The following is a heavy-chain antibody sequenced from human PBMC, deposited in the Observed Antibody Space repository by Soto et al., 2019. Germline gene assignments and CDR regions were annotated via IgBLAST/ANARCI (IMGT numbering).Heavy chain of an antibody. CDR2: IYYSGST. CDR1: GASISSGGYY. CDR3: ARGLYATPPNDH. D-gene: IGHD2-2*01. Sequence: QVQLQESGPGLVKPSQTLSLTCTVSGASISSGGYYWSWIRQHPGKGLEWIGYIYYSGSTYYNPSLKSRVTISVDTSKNQFSLKLRSVTAADTAVYYCARGLYATPPNDHWGQGTLVTVSS. J-gene: IGHJ5*02. V-gene: IGHV4-31*03.